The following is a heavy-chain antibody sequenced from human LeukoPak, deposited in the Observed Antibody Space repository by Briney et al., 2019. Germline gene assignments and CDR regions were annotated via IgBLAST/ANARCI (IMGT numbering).Heavy chain of an antibody. CDR1: GGSISSSGYY. CDR3: ARHRGRYYDSGSYYYFDY. J-gene: IGHJ4*02. CDR2: VYYTGST. Sequence: SETLSLTCTVSGGSISSSGYYWGWIRKPPGKGLEGVGGVYYTGSTFYNPSLKSRVTTSVDTSKNHFSLNLSSVTAADTAVYYCARHRGRYYDSGSYYYFDYWGQGTLVTVSS. V-gene: IGHV4-39*02. D-gene: IGHD3-10*01.